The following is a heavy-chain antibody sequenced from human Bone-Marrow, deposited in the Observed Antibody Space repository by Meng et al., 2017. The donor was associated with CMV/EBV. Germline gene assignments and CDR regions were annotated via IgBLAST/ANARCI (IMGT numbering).Heavy chain of an antibody. Sequence: SETLSLTCTVSGGSISSYYWSWIRQPPGKGLEWIGYIYYSGSTNYNPSLKSRVTISVDTSKNQFSLKLSSVTAADTAVYYCARVTLDCSSTSCYQIDYWGQGTLVTVSS. J-gene: IGHJ4*02. D-gene: IGHD2-2*01. CDR3: ARVTLDCSSTSCYQIDY. CDR2: IYYSGST. CDR1: GGSISSYY. V-gene: IGHV4-59*01.